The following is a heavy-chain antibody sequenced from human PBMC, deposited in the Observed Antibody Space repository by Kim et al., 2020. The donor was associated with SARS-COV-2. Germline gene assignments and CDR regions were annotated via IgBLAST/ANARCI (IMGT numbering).Heavy chain of an antibody. CDR1: GYTFTSYD. CDR3: AREKTYYDYVWGSSTYYGMDV. D-gene: IGHD3-16*01. J-gene: IGHJ6*02. Sequence: ASVKVSCKASGYTFTSYDINWVRQATGQGLEWMGWMNPNSGNTDYAQKFQGRVTMTRNTSISTAYMELSSLRSEDTAVYYCAREKTYYDYVWGSSTYYGMDVWGQGTTVTVSS. V-gene: IGHV1-8*01. CDR2: MNPNSGNT.